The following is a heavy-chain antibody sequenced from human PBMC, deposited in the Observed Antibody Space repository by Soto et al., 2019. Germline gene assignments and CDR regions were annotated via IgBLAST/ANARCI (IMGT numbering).Heavy chain of an antibody. CDR3: ARESGTTVVTPGEAFXI. CDR1: GGSISSSNW. CDR2: IYHSGST. V-gene: IGHV4-4*02. D-gene: IGHD4-17*01. J-gene: IGHJ3*02. Sequence: SETLSLTCAVSGGSISSSNWWSWVRQPPGKGLEWIGEIYHSGSTNYNPSLKSRVTISVDKSKNQFSLKLSSVTAADTAVYYCARESGTTVVTPGEAFXIWGQGTMVTVSS.